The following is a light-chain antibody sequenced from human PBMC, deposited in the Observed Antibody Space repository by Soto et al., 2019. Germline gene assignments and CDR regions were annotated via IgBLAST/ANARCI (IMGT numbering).Light chain of an antibody. CDR2: KAS. V-gene: IGKV1-5*03. J-gene: IGKJ4*01. Sequence: DIQMTQSPSSLSASVGDRLTITCRATQSISSHLNWYQQKPGKAPKLLIYKASALESGVPSRFSGSGSGTDFTLTISSLQPDDFATYYCQQYESYSPLTFGGGTKVDIK. CDR3: QQYESYSPLT. CDR1: QSISSH.